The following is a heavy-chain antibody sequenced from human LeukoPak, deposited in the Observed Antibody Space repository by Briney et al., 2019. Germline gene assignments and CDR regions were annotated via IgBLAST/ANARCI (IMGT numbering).Heavy chain of an antibody. CDR1: GFTFSDYY. Sequence: GGSLRLSCAASGFTFSDYYMSWIRQAPGKGLEWVSYISHSGSTKYYADSVKGRFTISRDNAKNSLYLQMSSLRAEDTAVYYCARDSVVRGNIGNDMDVWGKGTTVTVSS. CDR2: ISHSGSTK. D-gene: IGHD3-10*02. CDR3: ARDSVVRGNIGNDMDV. J-gene: IGHJ6*03. V-gene: IGHV3-11*01.